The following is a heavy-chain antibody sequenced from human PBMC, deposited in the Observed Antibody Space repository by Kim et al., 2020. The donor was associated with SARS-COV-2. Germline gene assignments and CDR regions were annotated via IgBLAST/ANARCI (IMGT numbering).Heavy chain of an antibody. J-gene: IGHJ5*02. V-gene: IGHV1-3*01. Sequence: FQGRVTITRDNSASTAYMELSSLRSEDTAVYYCARVRTNSGSYYSWFDPWGQGTLVTVSS. CDR3: ARVRTNSGSYYSWFDP. D-gene: IGHD1-26*01.